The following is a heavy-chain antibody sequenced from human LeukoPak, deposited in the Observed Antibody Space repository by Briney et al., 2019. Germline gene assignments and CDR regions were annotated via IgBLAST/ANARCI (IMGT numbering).Heavy chain of an antibody. V-gene: IGHV3-53*01. Sequence: GGSLRLSCAASGLTVSSNYMNWVRQAPGKGLKWVSVIYSSGSTFYADSVRGRFTISRDNSKNTLYLQMNSLRAEDTAVYYCAKGGEQVTWNFQNWGQGTLVTVSS. J-gene: IGHJ1*01. D-gene: IGHD1/OR15-1a*01. CDR3: AKGGEQVTWNFQN. CDR1: GLTVSSNY. CDR2: IYSSGST.